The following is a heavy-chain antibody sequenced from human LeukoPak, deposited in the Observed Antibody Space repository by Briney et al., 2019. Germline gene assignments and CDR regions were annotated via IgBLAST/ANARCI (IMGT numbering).Heavy chain of an antibody. CDR1: GFTFSSFA. D-gene: IGHD1-26*01. Sequence: GPLRLSCAASGFTFSSFAMNWVRQAPGKGLEWVAYISGTSGSIYYADSVKGRFSIARDNAKNSLYLQMNSLRAEDTAVYFCARDEPGGGATTNDYWGQGTLVTVSS. J-gene: IGHJ4*02. V-gene: IGHV3-48*01. CDR2: ISGTSGSI. CDR3: ARDEPGGGATTNDY.